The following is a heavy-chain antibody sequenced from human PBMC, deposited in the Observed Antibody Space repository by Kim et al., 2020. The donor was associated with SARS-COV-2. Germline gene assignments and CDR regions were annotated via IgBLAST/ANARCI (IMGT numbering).Heavy chain of an antibody. CDR3: ARGRPLDY. V-gene: IGHV1-18*01. Sequence: KVNTNDEQKFQGRVPMTTDTTTATVYMELRSLKSDDTAVYYCARGRPLDYWGQGTLVTVSS. J-gene: IGHJ4*02. CDR2: KVNT.